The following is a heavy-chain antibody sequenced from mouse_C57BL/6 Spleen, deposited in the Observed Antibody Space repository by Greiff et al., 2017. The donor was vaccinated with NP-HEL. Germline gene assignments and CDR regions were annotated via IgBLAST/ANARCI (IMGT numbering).Heavy chain of an antibody. D-gene: IGHD2-4*01. CDR3: AISYDYDGGYAMDY. CDR1: GYTFTSYW. V-gene: IGHV1-74*01. J-gene: IGHJ4*01. CDR2: IHPSDSDT. Sequence: VKLKQPGAELVKPGASVKVSCKASGYTFTSYWMHWVKQRPGQGLEWIGRIHPSDSDTNYNQKFKGKATLTVDKSSSTAYMQLSSLTSEDSAVYYCAISYDYDGGYAMDYWGQGTSVTVSS.